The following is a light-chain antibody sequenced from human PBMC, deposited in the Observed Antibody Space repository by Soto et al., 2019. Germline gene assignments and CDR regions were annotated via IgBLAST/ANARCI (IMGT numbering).Light chain of an antibody. V-gene: IGKV3-20*01. CDR3: QQYDSSGWT. CDR1: QSVSKTN. J-gene: IGKJ1*01. CDR2: GTS. Sequence: EIVLTQSPGTLSVSPGERATLSCRASQSVSKTNLAWYQQRRGRAPRLLIYGTSTRDGGIPARFSGSGSGTDFTLTISRLEPEDCAVYYCQQYDSSGWTFGQGTKVDIK.